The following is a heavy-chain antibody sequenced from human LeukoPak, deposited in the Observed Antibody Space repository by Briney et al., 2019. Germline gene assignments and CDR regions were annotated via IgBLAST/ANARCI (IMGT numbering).Heavy chain of an antibody. CDR1: GFTVSSNY. Sequence: GGSLRLSCAASGFTVSSNYMSWVRQAPGKGLEWVSVIYSGGSTYYADSVKGRFTISRDNAKNSLYLQMNSLRAEDTAVYYCARVGRSAVVAATPASNNWFDPWGQGTLVTVSS. CDR2: IYSGGST. D-gene: IGHD2-15*01. CDR3: ARVGRSAVVAATPASNNWFDP. V-gene: IGHV3-53*01. J-gene: IGHJ5*02.